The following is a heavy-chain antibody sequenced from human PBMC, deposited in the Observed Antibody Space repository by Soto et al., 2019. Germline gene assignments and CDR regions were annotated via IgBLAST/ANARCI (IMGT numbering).Heavy chain of an antibody. CDR1: GYTFTSYG. V-gene: IGHV1-18*01. CDR3: ARAGLVAAAGTGGDY. CDR2: ISAYNGNT. D-gene: IGHD6-13*01. Sequence: QVQLVQSGAEVKKPGASVKVSCKASGYTFTSYGISWVRQAPGQGLEWMGWISAYNGNTNYAQKLRGRVTMXXDXSXXQAYMELRCRRYDDTAVYHCARAGLVAAAGTGGDYWGQGTLVTVSS. J-gene: IGHJ4*02.